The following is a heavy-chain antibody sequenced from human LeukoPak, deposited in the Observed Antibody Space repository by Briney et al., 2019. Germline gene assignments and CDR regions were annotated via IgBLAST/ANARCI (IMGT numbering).Heavy chain of an antibody. J-gene: IGHJ4*02. D-gene: IGHD3-22*01. V-gene: IGHV3-7*03. CDR1: GFPFNAYW. Sequence: GGSLRLSCAASGFPFNAYWMTWVRQAPGKGLEWVANIRQDGDTKYYVDSVKGRFTISRDNAMNSLYLQMNSLRAEDTAVYYCANKQSGYPPRGWGQGTLVTVSS. CDR3: ANKQSGYPPRG. CDR2: IRQDGDTK.